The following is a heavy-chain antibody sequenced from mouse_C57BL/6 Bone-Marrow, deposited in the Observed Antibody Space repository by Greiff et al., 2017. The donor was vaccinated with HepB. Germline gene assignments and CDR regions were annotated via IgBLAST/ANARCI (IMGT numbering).Heavy chain of an antibody. CDR2: IDPSDSYT. CDR1: GYTFTSYW. V-gene: IGHV1-69*01. D-gene: IGHD2-5*01. J-gene: IGHJ3*01. CDR3: ATGSNSLFAY. Sequence: QVQLKQPGAELVMPGASVKLSCKASGYTFTSYWMHWVKQRPGQGLEWIGEIDPSDSYTNYNQKFKGKSTLTVDKSSSTAYMQLSSLTSADSAVYYCATGSNSLFAYWGQGTLVTVSA.